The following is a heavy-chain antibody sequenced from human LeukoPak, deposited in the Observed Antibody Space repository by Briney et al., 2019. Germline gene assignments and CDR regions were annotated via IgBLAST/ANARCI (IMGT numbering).Heavy chain of an antibody. V-gene: IGHV1-46*01. D-gene: IGHD5-18*01. Sequence: GTSVKVSCKPSGYTFTRHYMHWVRQAPGQGLEWMGMINPSGGSTNYAQKFQGRVTMTRDTSTSTIYMELSSLRSEDMAVYYCAKAAWHTDAFDYWGQGTLVTVSS. J-gene: IGHJ4*02. CDR1: GYTFTRHY. CDR2: INPSGGST. CDR3: AKAAWHTDAFDY.